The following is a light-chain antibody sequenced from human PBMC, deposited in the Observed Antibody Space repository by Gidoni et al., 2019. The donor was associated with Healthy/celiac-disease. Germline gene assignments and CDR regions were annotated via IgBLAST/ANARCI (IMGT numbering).Light chain of an antibody. CDR2: GAS. V-gene: IGKV3-15*01. J-gene: IGKJ1*01. CDR1: QSVSSN. CDR3: QQYNNWPAGT. Sequence: ETVMTQSPATLSVSPGERATLSCRASQSVSSNLAWYQQKPGQAPRLLIYGASTRATGIPTRFSGSGSGTEFTLTISSLQSEDFAVYYCQQYNNWPAGTFXQXTKVEIK.